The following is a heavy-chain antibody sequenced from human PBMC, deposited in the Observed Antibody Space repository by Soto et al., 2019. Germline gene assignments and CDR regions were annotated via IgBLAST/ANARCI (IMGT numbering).Heavy chain of an antibody. CDR1: EFTFSTYA. D-gene: IGHD6-13*01. CDR3: AKSYSSNWYAYFDY. Sequence: GGSLRLSCAASEFTFSTYAMSWVRQAPGKGLEWVSAISGSGGSTYYADSVKGRFTISRDTSKNTLYLQMNSLRAEDTALYYCAKSYSSNWYAYFDYWGQGTLVTVSS. CDR2: ISGSGGST. J-gene: IGHJ4*02. V-gene: IGHV3-23*01.